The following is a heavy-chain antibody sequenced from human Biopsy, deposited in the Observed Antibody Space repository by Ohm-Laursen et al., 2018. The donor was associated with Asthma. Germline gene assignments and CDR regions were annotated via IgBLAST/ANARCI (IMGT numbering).Heavy chain of an antibody. D-gene: IGHD2/OR15-2a*01. V-gene: IGHV1-58*01. CDR2: IVFASGAT. CDR3: AAGRTSLQGESLI. CDR1: GVALSGYT. Sequence: GASVKVSCNASGVALSGYTFEWVRQARGLGLEWIAWIVFASGATNYAQNFQDRLTVTRDMSEGSVSMELRGLSSTDTAVYYCAAGRTSLQGESLIWGQGTLVSVSS. J-gene: IGHJ4*01.